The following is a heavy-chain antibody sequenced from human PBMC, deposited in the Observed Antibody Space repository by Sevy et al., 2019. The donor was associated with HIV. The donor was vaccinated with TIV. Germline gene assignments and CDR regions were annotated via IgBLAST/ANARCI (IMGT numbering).Heavy chain of an antibody. Sequence: GGSLRLSCAASGFNFSNYAMHWVRQDPGKGLEWVALIWYDGSNKNYADSNSMKGRFTISRDNSKNTLYLQMNSLRAEDTAVYYCARESREFRFDPWGQGTLVTVSS. CDR1: GFNFSNYA. V-gene: IGHV3-33*01. J-gene: IGHJ5*02. CDR3: ARESREFRFDP. CDR2: IWYDGSNK.